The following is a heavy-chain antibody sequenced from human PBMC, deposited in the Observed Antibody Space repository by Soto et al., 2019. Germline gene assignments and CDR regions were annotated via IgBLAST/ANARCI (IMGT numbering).Heavy chain of an antibody. CDR2: ISSSSSYI. D-gene: IGHD5-12*01. CDR1: GFPFSSYS. J-gene: IGHJ6*02. V-gene: IGHV3-21*01. Sequence: PGGAPRLSFAASGFPFSSYSMKWVRPAPGEGGGGGSSISSSSSYIYYADSVKGRYTISRDNAKNSLYLQMNSLRAEDTAVYYCARDRVLSYSGYDFVYYYYGMDVWGQGTTVTVSS. CDR3: ARDRVLSYSGYDFVYYYYGMDV.